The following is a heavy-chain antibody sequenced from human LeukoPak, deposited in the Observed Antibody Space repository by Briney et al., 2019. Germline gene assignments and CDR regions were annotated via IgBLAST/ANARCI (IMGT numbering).Heavy chain of an antibody. V-gene: IGHV1-24*01. CDR2: FYPEDGET. J-gene: IGHJ4*02. CDR1: GYTLTELS. D-gene: IGHD3-16*02. CDR3: ATWDAGGGYLGY. Sequence: ASVKVSCKVSGYTLTELSMHWVRQAPGKGGEGRGGFYPEDGETIYAQKFQGRVTMTEDTYTNTAYMEVRSLRSEDTAVYYCATWDAGGGYLGYWGQGTLVTVSS.